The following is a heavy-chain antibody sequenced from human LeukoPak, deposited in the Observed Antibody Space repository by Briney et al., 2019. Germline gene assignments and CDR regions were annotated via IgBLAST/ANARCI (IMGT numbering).Heavy chain of an antibody. CDR2: IYYSGST. D-gene: IGHD4-23*01. Sequence: SETLSLTCTVSGGSISSSSYYWGWIRQPPGKGLEWIGSIYYSGSTYYNPSLKSRVTISVDTSKNQFSLKLSSVTAADTAVYYCARVHRWGFDPWGQGTLVTVSS. CDR3: ARVHRWGFDP. V-gene: IGHV4-39*01. J-gene: IGHJ5*02. CDR1: GGSISSSSYY.